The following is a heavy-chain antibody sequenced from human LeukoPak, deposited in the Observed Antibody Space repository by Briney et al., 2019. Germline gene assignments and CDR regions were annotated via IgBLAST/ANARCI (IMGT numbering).Heavy chain of an antibody. CDR2: ISGSGGRT. Sequence: GGSLRLSCAASGFTFNNFAISWVRQAPGKGLEWVSAISGSGGRTYYADSVKGRFTISRDNSKNTLYLQMNSLRAEDTAVYYCAKDFWSGYHSGYFDYWGQGTLVTVSS. CDR3: AKDFWSGYHSGYFDY. V-gene: IGHV3-23*01. CDR1: GFTFNNFA. J-gene: IGHJ4*02. D-gene: IGHD3-3*01.